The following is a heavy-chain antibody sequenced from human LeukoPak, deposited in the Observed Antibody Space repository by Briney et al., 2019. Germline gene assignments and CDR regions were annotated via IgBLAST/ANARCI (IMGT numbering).Heavy chain of an antibody. Sequence: GGSLRLSCAASGFTFSSYEMNWVRQAPGKGLEWVSSISSSSSYIYYADSVKGRFTISRDNAKNSLYLQMNSLRAEDTAVYYCAREELTIDAFDIWGQGTMVTVSS. CDR3: AREELTIDAFDI. J-gene: IGHJ3*02. D-gene: IGHD1-26*01. CDR2: ISSSSSYI. V-gene: IGHV3-21*01. CDR1: GFTFSSYE.